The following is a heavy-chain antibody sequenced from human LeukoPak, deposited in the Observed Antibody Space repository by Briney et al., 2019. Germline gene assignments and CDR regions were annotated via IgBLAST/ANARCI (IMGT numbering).Heavy chain of an antibody. V-gene: IGHV4-59*01. CDR2: IYYSGST. D-gene: IGHD6-6*01. J-gene: IGHJ6*02. CDR3: ARDSIADLNYYYYGTDV. Sequence: PSETLSLTCTVSGGSISSYYWSWIRQPPGKGLEWIGYIYYSGSTSYNPSLKSRVTISVDTSKNQFSLKLSSVTAADTAVYYCARDSIADLNYYYYGTDVWGQGTTVTVSS. CDR1: GGSISSYY.